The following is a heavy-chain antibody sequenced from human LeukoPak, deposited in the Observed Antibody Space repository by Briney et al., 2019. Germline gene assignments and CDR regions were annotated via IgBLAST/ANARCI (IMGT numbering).Heavy chain of an antibody. J-gene: IGHJ4*02. CDR1: GFISSIYW. V-gene: IGHV3-74*01. CDR2: INSDGSST. D-gene: IGHD4-17*01. CDR3: ARDQGHTVTTYFPDY. Sequence: GGSRRLSCAVSGFISSIYWMHWVRQAPGKGRVWVSRINSDGSSTSYADSVKGRFTISRDNAKNTLYLQVNSLRAEDTAVYYCARDQGHTVTTYFPDYWGQGTLVTVSS.